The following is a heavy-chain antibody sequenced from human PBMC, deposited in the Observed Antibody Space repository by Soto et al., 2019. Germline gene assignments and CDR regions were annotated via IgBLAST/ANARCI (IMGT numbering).Heavy chain of an antibody. V-gene: IGHV4-59*08. J-gene: IGHJ6*04. CDR1: GGSISSYY. CDR3: ASLTCFNAGYCTNLDV. Sequence: QVQLQESGPGLVKPSETLSLTCTVSGGSISSYYWSWIRQPPGKGLEWIGYIYYSGSTNYNPSLKSLVTISVDTSKNQFSLQLSSVTAADTAVYYCASLTCFNAGYCTNLDVWGKGTTVTVSS. CDR2: IYYSGST. D-gene: IGHD2-8*01.